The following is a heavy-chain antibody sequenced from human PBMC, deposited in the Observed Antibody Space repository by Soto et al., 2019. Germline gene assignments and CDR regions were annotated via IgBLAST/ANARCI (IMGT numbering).Heavy chain of an antibody. CDR3: ARDSGSTVYGGPDF. Sequence: QVQLVESGGGVVQPGRSLRLSCVASGFIFSDYGMHWVRQAPGKGLEGVAVIWYDGGEKHYADSVKGRFSISRDNSKNTLYLERNGVRPEYTAFYYCARDSGSTVYGGPDFWGQGTLVTVSS. CDR1: GFIFSDYG. J-gene: IGHJ4*02. D-gene: IGHD4-17*01. V-gene: IGHV3-33*08. CDR2: IWYDGGEK.